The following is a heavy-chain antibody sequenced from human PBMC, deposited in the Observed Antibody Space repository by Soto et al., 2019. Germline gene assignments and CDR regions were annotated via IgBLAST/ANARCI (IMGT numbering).Heavy chain of an antibody. CDR3: ASEDSIIIPAVSDF. D-gene: IGHD2-2*01. CDR2: VSKSDYK. J-gene: IGHJ4*02. V-gene: IGHV3-21*01. Sequence: PGWSLRLSCTASGFAFGDHAMSWVRQAPGKGLEWVSSVSKSDYKYYSDSVRGRFTISRDNTKNSVSLQMNTLRAEDTAVYYCASEDSIIIPAVSDFWGPGTLVIVSS. CDR1: GFAFGDHA.